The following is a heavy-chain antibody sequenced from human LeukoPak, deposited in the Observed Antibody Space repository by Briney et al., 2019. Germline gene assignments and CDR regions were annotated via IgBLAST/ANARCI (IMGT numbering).Heavy chain of an antibody. D-gene: IGHD6-13*01. V-gene: IGHV3-23*01. CDR2: ISGSGGST. J-gene: IGHJ4*02. CDR3: AKDSKTTYSSSYTQTFDY. CDR1: GFTFSSYA. Sequence: PGGSLRLSCAASGFTFSSYAMSWVRQAPGKGLEWVSAISGSGGSTYYADSVKGRFTISRDNSKNTLYLQMDSLRAEDTAVYYCAKDSKTTYSSSYTQTFDYWGQGTLVTVSS.